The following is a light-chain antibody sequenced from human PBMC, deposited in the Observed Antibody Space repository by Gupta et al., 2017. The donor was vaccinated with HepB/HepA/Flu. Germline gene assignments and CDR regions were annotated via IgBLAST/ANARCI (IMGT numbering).Light chain of an antibody. CDR3: SSYTSSSIVT. CDR2: EVS. Sequence: QSALTQPPAVSGSPGQSVTISCTAISDDVGSYNRVSWYQQSPGTVPKLMIFEVSNRPSGVPYRVSGSNSGNTAFLTISGLQAEDEADYYCSSYTSSSIVTFGGGTKLTVL. J-gene: IGLJ2*01. V-gene: IGLV2-18*02. CDR1: SDDVGSYNR.